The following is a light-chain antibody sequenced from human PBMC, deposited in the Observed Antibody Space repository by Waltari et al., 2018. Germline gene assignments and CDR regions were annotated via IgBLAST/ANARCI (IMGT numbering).Light chain of an antibody. Sequence: DVVMTQSPLSLPVTPGGPASISSRSSQSLQHSSGYNYLEWYLQKPGQSQHLLLYLGHNRAAGVPDRFSGSGSGTDFTLKISGVEAEDVWVYYCMQALQSPCTFGPGTKVDIK. V-gene: IGKV2-28*01. CDR3: MQALQSPCT. J-gene: IGKJ3*01. CDR2: LGH. CDR1: QSLQHSSGYNY.